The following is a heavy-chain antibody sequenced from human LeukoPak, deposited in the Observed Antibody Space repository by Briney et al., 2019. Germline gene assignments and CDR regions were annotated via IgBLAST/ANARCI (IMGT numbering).Heavy chain of an antibody. J-gene: IGHJ5*02. V-gene: IGHV4-59*08. CDR2: IHSSGTT. CDR3: ARRLLGPQQGTVWFDP. Sequence: PSETLSLTCTVSGGSINNYYWTWIRQPPGKGLEWIGYIHSSGTTDYNPSLKSRVTISVDTSKNQFSLKLSSVTAADTAVYYCARRLLGPQQGTVWFDPWGQGTLVTVSS. D-gene: IGHD1-1*01. CDR1: GGSINNYY.